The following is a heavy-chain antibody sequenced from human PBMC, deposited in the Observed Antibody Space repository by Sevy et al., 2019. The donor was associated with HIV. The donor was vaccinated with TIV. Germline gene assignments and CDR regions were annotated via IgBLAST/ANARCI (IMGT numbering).Heavy chain of an antibody. Sequence: GGSLRLSCAASGLTFSRYWMSWIRQAPGKGLEWVADIKLDGSEKYYVDSVKGRFTISRDNAKNSLYLQMNSLRAEDSAVYYCARDCSSTSCLWGMDVWGRGTTVTVSS. D-gene: IGHD2-2*01. CDR1: GLTFSRYW. CDR2: IKLDGSEK. V-gene: IGHV3-7*03. CDR3: ARDCSSTSCLWGMDV. J-gene: IGHJ6*02.